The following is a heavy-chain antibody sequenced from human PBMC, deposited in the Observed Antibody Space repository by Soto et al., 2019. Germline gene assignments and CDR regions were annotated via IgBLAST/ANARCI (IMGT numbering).Heavy chain of an antibody. CDR1: GGPVSGGSYY. CDR2: IYYSGST. D-gene: IGHD2-2*02. V-gene: IGHV4-61*01. Sequence: SETLSLSFTVSGGPVSGGSYYWSWIRKPPWKGLELIWYIYYSGSTNYNPSLKSRVTISVDTSKNQFSLKLSYVNDADTAVYYCAREGPRYCSSTSCYNGPYYFDYWGQGTLVTVS. J-gene: IGHJ4*02. CDR3: AREGPRYCSSTSCYNGPYYFDY.